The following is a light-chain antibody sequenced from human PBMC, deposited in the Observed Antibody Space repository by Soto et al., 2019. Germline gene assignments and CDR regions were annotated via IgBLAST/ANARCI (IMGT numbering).Light chain of an antibody. CDR2: DAS. CDR1: QSVSSSY. CDR3: QQCGSSPIT. V-gene: IGKV3D-20*01. Sequence: EIILTQSPATLSLSPGERATLSCGASQSVSSSYVAWYQHRPGLAPRLLIHDASSRATGIPDRFSGTKSGTDFTLTIRRLEPEDAAVYYCQQCGSSPITFGQGTRLE. J-gene: IGKJ5*01.